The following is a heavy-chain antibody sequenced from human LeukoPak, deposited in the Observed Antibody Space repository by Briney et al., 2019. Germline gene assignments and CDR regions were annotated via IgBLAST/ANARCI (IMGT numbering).Heavy chain of an antibody. J-gene: IGHJ4*02. Sequence: SETLSLTCAVYGGSFSGYYWSWIRQPPGKGLEWIGEINHSGSTNYNPSLKSRVTISVDTSKNQFSLKLSSVTAADTAVYYCARGPPRDYYDSSGYSNYWGQGTLVTVSS. CDR1: GGSFSGYY. D-gene: IGHD3-22*01. CDR3: ARGPPRDYYDSSGYSNY. CDR2: INHSGST. V-gene: IGHV4-34*01.